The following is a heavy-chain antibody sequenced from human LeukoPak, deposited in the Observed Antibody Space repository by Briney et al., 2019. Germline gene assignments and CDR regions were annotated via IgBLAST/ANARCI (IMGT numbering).Heavy chain of an antibody. CDR1: GYTFTGYY. CDR2: INPNSGGT. Sequence: ASVKVSCKASGYTFTGYYMHWVRQAPGQGLEWMGWINPNSGGTNYAQKFQGRVTMTRDTSISTAYMELSRPRSDDTAVYYCARGGYYYDSSGPAFDYRGQGTLVTVSS. CDR3: ARGGYYYDSSGPAFDY. V-gene: IGHV1-2*02. D-gene: IGHD3-22*01. J-gene: IGHJ4*02.